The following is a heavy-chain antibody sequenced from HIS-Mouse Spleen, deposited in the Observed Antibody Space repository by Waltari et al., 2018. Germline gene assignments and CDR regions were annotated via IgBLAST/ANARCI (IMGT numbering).Heavy chain of an antibody. Sequence: EVQLVETGGGLIQPGGSLRLSCAASGFTVSSNYMSWVRKAPGKGLSGGPGSYSGGSTYYAAPCEGRFTISRDNSKNTLYLQMNSLRAEDTAVYYCARDDPYSSGWYDFDYWGQGTLVTVSS. D-gene: IGHD6-19*01. CDR3: ARDDPYSSGWYDFDY. CDR1: GFTVSSNY. CDR2: SYSGGST. J-gene: IGHJ4*02. V-gene: IGHV3-53*02.